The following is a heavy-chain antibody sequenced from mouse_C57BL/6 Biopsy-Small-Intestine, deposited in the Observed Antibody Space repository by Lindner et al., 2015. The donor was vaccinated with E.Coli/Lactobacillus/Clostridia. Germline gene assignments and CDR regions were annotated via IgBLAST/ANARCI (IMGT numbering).Heavy chain of an antibody. CDR2: IYPGDGDT. D-gene: IGHD1-1*01. V-gene: IGHV1-80*01. CDR1: GYAFSSYW. Sequence: VQLQESGAELVKPGASVKISCKASGYAFSSYWMNWVKQRPGKGLEWIGQIYPGDGDTNYNGKFKGKATLTADKSSSTAYMQLSSLTSEDSAVYFCARGRYGSSYGYFDVWGTGTTVTVSS. J-gene: IGHJ1*03. CDR3: ARGRYGSSYGYFDV.